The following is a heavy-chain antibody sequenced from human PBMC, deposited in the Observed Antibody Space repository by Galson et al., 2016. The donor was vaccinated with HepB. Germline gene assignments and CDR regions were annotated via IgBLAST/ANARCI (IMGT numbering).Heavy chain of an antibody. V-gene: IGHV3-13*01. Sequence: SLRLSCAASGLTFSRRDMHWVRQATGKGLEWVSAIGTAGDTYYPGSVRGRFTISRENSKNSLYLQMNSLTAGDTAVYYCARGKFDCSGGTCHYYGMDVWGKGTTVTVSS. CDR2: IGTAGDT. D-gene: IGHD2-15*01. CDR3: ARGKFDCSGGTCHYYGMDV. J-gene: IGHJ6*04. CDR1: GLTFSRRD.